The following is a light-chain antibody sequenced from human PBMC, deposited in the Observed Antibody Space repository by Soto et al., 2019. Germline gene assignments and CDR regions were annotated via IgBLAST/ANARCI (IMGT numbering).Light chain of an antibody. CDR1: SSNIGTGYD. J-gene: IGLJ2*01. V-gene: IGLV1-40*01. Sequence: QSVLTQPPSVSGAPGQRVTISCTGSSSNIGTGYDVHWYQQLPGTAPKLLIYGNTNRPSGVPDRFAGSKSGTSASLAITELQAEDEADYYCHSFDSSLRAMIFGGGTKVTVL. CDR2: GNT. CDR3: HSFDSSLRAMI.